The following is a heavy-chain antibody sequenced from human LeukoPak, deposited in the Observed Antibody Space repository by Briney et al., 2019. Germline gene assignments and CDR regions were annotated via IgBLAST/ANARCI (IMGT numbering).Heavy chain of an antibody. CDR1: GGSISSYY. CDR3: AKTYYDILTGYGGPYYMDV. Sequence: SETLSLTCTVSGGSISSYYWSWIRQPPGKGLEWIGYIYYSGSTNYNPSLKSRVTLSVDTSKNQFSLKLSSVTAADTAVYYCAKTYYDILTGYGGPYYMDVWGKGTTVTVSS. CDR2: IYYSGST. J-gene: IGHJ6*03. V-gene: IGHV4-59*01. D-gene: IGHD3-9*01.